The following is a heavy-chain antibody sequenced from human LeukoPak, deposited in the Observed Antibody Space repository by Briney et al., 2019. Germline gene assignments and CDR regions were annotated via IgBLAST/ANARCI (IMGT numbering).Heavy chain of an antibody. CDR1: GGSISSSSYY. D-gene: IGHD3-3*01. CDR2: IYFSGST. J-gene: IGHJ3*02. Sequence: PSETLSLTCTVSGGSISSSSYYWGWIRQPPGKGLEWIGSIYFSGSTYYNPSLKTPVTISVDTSKNQFSLKLSSVTAADTAVYYCATRHTMSPYAFDIWGQRTMVTVSS. CDR3: ATRHTMSPYAFDI. V-gene: IGHV4-39*01.